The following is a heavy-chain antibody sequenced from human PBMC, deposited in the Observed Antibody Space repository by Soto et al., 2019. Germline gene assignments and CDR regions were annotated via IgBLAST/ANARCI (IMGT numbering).Heavy chain of an antibody. Sequence: QVQLVQPGAEVKKPGSSVKVSCKASGGTFSTNPISWVRQAPGQGLEWMGGTGSGTGPGNHAQKFQGRLTITVDKSTSTFYMELSSLSSEDTAVYYCARRDSGGFYRYFDSWGQGTLVTVSS. J-gene: IGHJ4*02. CDR1: GGTFSTNP. V-gene: IGHV1-69*06. CDR3: ARRDSGGFYRYFDS. CDR2: TGSGTGPG. D-gene: IGHD2-15*01.